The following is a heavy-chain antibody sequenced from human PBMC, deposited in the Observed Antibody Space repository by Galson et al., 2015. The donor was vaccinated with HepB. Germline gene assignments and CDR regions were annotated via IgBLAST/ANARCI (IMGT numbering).Heavy chain of an antibody. V-gene: IGHV3-21*01. CDR1: GFTFSSYS. Sequence: SLRLSCAASGFTFSSYSMNWVRQAPGKGLEWVSSISSSSSYIYYADSVKGRFTISRDNAKNSLYLQMNSLRAEDTAVYYCARDSSGDSGYDVDAFDIWGQGTMVTVSS. J-gene: IGHJ3*02. CDR3: ARDSSGDSGYDVDAFDI. CDR2: ISSSSSYI. D-gene: IGHD5-12*01.